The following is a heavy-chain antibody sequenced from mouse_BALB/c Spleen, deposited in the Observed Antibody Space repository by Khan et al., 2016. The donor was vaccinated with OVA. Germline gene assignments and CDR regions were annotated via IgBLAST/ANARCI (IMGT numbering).Heavy chain of an antibody. CDR1: GYTFTNYG. J-gene: IGHJ4*01. V-gene: IGHV9-3-1*01. Sequence: QIQLVQSGPELKKPGETVKISCKASGYTFTNYGMNWVKQAPGKGLKWMGFINPYTGEPTYADDFKGRFAFSLETSASTAYLQINNLKNEDTSTYCCARVGYSGTMDYWGQGTSVTVAS. D-gene: IGHD2-14*01. CDR2: INPYTGEP. CDR3: ARVGYSGTMDY.